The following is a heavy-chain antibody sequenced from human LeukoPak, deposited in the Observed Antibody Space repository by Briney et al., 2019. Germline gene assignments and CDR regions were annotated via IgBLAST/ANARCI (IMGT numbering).Heavy chain of an antibody. CDR3: ARGRPHGNDY. V-gene: IGHV3-74*01. J-gene: IGHJ4*02. CDR1: GFTFSDYW. Sequence: PGGSLRLSCAASGFTFSDYWIHWVRQAPGKGLVWVSRIASDGSSTTYADSVKGRFSISRDNAKNTLYLQMNSLRVEDTAVYYCARGRPHGNDYWGQGTLVTVSP. D-gene: IGHD4-23*01. CDR2: IASDGSST.